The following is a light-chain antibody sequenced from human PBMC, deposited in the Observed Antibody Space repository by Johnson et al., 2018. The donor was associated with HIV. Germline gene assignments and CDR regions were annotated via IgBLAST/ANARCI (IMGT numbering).Light chain of an antibody. Sequence: QSVLTQPPSVSAAPGQKVTISCSGGSSNIANNYVSWYQQLPGSAPKLLIYDTIKRHSGIPDRFSGSKSGTSATLGITGLQTGDEADYYCGTWDSSLNAYVFGAATKVAVL. CDR2: DTI. CDR3: GTWDSSLNAYV. J-gene: IGLJ1*01. V-gene: IGLV1-51*01. CDR1: SSNIANNY.